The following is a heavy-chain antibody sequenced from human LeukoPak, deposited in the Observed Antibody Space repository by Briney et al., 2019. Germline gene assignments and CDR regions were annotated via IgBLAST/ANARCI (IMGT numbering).Heavy chain of an antibody. CDR3: ARDGLGSAFDY. CDR2: IKQDGSEE. Sequence: GGSLRLSRTGSGVTFGDYAVTWFRQAPGKGLEWVANIKQDGSEEYYVDSVKGRFTISRDNAKNSLYLQMNSLRAEDTAVYYCARDGLGSAFDYWGQGTLVTVSS. CDR1: GVTFGDYA. J-gene: IGHJ4*02. V-gene: IGHV3-7*01. D-gene: IGHD3/OR15-3a*01.